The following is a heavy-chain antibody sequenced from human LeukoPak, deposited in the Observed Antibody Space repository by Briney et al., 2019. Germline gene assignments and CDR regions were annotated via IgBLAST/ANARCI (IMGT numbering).Heavy chain of an antibody. J-gene: IGHJ3*02. D-gene: IGHD1-1*01. V-gene: IGHV1-24*01. CDR1: GYTLTELS. CDR2: FDPEDGET. CDR3: ATWSLVNWNDKDAFDI. Sequence: ASVKVSCKVSGYTLTELSMHWVRQAPGKGLEWMGGFDPEDGETIYAQKFQGRVTMTEDTSTDTAYMELSSLRSEDTAVYYCATWSLVNWNDKDAFDIWGQGTMVTVSS.